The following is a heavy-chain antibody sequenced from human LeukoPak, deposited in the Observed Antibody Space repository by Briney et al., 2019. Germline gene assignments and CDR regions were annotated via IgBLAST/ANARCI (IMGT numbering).Heavy chain of an antibody. V-gene: IGHV3-30*18. CDR2: ISYEESNK. D-gene: IGHD1-26*01. Sequence: GGSLTLSCTASGFTFNSFGMNWARQAPGKGLEWVAFISYEESNKDYADSVKGRFTVSIDNSKNTLYLQMNNLRLEDTSAYYCAKALGSYYPYFSSWGQGILVTVSS. CDR1: GFTFNSFG. J-gene: IGHJ5*02. CDR3: AKALGSYYPYFSS.